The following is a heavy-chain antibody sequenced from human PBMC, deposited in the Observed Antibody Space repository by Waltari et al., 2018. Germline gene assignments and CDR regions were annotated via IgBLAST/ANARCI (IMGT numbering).Heavy chain of an antibody. D-gene: IGHD1-1*01. Sequence: EVQLVESGGALVQPGGSLRLSCAASGFTVSSYGMSWVRQAPGKGLEWVSGTSGSGRTTYYADSVKGRFTISRDNSKNTLYLQVNSLRVEDTAIYYCAKDRDEFLQHFDSWGQGTLVTVST. CDR3: AKDRDEFLQHFDS. CDR1: GFTVSSYG. J-gene: IGHJ4*02. CDR2: TSGSGRTT. V-gene: IGHV3-23*04.